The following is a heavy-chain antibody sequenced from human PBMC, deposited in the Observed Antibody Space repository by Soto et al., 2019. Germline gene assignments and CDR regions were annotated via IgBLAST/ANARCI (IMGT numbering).Heavy chain of an antibody. V-gene: IGHV1-69*13. CDR3: ARVDTAMVKSNYYYYGMDV. D-gene: IGHD5-18*01. Sequence: GSSVKVSCKAPGGTFSSHAISWVRQAPGQRLEWMGGISPIFGTANYAQKFQGRVTINADESTSKAYMELSSLRSEDTAVYYCARVDTAMVKSNYYYYGMDVWGQGTTVTVSS. CDR2: ISPIFGTA. J-gene: IGHJ6*02. CDR1: GGTFSSHA.